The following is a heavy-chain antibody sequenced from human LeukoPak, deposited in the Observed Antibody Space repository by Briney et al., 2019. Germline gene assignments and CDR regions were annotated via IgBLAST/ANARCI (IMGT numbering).Heavy chain of an antibody. CDR3: ARRIGGDSYGIDY. Sequence: PGGSLRLSCAASGFTFSTYAMSWVRLAPGKGLEWVSAISGSGGSTYYADSVKGRFTISRDNSKNTLYLQMNSLRAEDTAVYYCARRIGGDSYGIDYWGQGTLVTVSS. CDR1: GFTFSTYA. J-gene: IGHJ4*02. V-gene: IGHV3-23*01. D-gene: IGHD5-18*01. CDR2: ISGSGGST.